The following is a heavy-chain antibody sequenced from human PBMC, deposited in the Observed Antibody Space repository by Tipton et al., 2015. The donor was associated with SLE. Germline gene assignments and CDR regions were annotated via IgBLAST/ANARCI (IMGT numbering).Heavy chain of an antibody. CDR1: GGSISSGTYY. CDR2: IYYSGST. D-gene: IGHD2-15*01. J-gene: IGHJ6*03. Sequence: TLSLTCTVSGGSISSGTYYWSWIRQPPGKGLEWIGYIYYSGSTNYNPSLKSRVTISVDTSKNQFSLKLSSVTAADTAVYYCARGEVYCSGGICYFPYYYYMDVWGKGTTVTVSS. CDR3: ARGEVYCSGGICYFPYYYYMDV. V-gene: IGHV4-61*01.